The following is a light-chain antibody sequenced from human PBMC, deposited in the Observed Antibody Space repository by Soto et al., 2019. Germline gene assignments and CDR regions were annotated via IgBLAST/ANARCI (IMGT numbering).Light chain of an antibody. CDR1: HSIDDW. J-gene: IGKJ4*01. CDR3: QQHSDYPLT. Sequence: DIQMTQSPSTLSASVGERVTITCRASHSIDDWLAWYQKKPGKAPKLLIYKASTLESGVPARFSGRTSGREFTLTISSLQPDDFATYYCQQHSDYPLTFGGGTKVDIK. V-gene: IGKV1-5*03. CDR2: KAS.